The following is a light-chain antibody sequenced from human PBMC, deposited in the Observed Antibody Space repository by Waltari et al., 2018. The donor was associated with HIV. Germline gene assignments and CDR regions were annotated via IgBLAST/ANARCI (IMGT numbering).Light chain of an antibody. V-gene: IGLV2-8*01. J-gene: IGLJ3*02. CDR1: SSDIGGYNF. CDR2: EVT. Sequence: QSALTQPPSASGSPGQSVTISCTGSSSDIGGYNFFSWYQQHPGKAPKLLIYEVTKRPSGVSSRFSGSKSGYTASLTVSGLQAEDEADYYCSSYAGSRGLFGGGTKLTV. CDR3: SSYAGSRGL.